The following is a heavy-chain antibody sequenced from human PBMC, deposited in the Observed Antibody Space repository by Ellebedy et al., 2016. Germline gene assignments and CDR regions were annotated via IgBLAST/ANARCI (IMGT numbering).Heavy chain of an antibody. Sequence: GGSLRLXCAASGFTFSNYGMHWVRQAPGKGLEWVAVISYDGSNKYYADSVKGRFTISRDNSKNTLYLQINSLRGEDTAVYYCAKGLSTTGTTRLPPDYWGQGTLVTVSS. CDR2: ISYDGSNK. J-gene: IGHJ4*02. D-gene: IGHD1-1*01. V-gene: IGHV3-30*18. CDR1: GFTFSNYG. CDR3: AKGLSTTGTTRLPPDY.